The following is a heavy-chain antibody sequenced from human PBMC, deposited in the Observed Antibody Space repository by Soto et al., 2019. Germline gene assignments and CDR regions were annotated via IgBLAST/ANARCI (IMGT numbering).Heavy chain of an antibody. CDR3: ARDNGDYLLDP. Sequence: SGPTLVNPTQTLTLTCTFSGFSLATIGVGVGWIRQPPGEALEWLALIYWNDDKRYSPSLKSRLTITKDTSKNQVVLTMANLDPVDTATYYCARDNGDYLLDPWGQGTLVTVSS. CDR1: GFSLATIGVG. D-gene: IGHD4-17*01. V-gene: IGHV2-5*01. J-gene: IGHJ5*02. CDR2: IYWNDDK.